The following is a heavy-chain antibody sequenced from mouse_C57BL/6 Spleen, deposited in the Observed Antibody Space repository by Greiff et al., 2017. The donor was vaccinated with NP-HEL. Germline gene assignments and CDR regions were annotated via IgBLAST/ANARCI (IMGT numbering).Heavy chain of an antibody. J-gene: IGHJ1*03. CDR1: GYSITSGYY. CDR3: ARDFGSSSDV. D-gene: IGHD1-1*01. V-gene: IGHV3-6*01. Sequence: EVKLMESGPGLVKPSQSLSLTCSVTGYSITSGYYWNWIRQFPGNKLEWMGYISYDGSNNYNPSLKNRISITRDTSKNQFFLKLNSVTTEDTATYYCARDFGSSSDVWGTGTTVTVSS. CDR2: ISYDGSN.